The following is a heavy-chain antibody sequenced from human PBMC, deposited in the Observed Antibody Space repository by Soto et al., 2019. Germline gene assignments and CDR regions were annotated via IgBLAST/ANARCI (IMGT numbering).Heavy chain of an antibody. CDR1: GFTFGDYG. D-gene: IGHD6-19*01. Sequence: PGGSLRLSGTASGFTFGDYGMSWVRQAPGKGLEWVWFIRSKAYDGTKEYVPSLEESRTIPRDEDKSSASLQMNRLKAGGTDVYYCVRDRAYSNGWGRGHFYYYGMDVWGQGTPVTVSS. J-gene: IGHJ6*02. CDR2: IRSKAYDGTK. V-gene: IGHV3-49*04. CDR3: VRDRAYSNGWGRGHFYYYGMDV.